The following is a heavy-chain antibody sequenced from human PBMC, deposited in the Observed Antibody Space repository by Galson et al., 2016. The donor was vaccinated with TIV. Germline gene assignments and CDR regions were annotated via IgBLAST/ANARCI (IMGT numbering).Heavy chain of an antibody. D-gene: IGHD2-2*02. CDR1: GYTLNALS. J-gene: IGHJ6*02. CDR2: LDPEEAET. V-gene: IGHV1-24*01. Sequence: SVKVSCKVSGYTLNALSIHWVRQAPGKGLEWMGGLDPEEAETFYAHMFQGRVTMTEDTSTDTAYMELINLRSEDTAVYYCVTADTRKSFYYYYYGMDVWGQGTTVTVSS. CDR3: VTADTRKSFYYYYYGMDV.